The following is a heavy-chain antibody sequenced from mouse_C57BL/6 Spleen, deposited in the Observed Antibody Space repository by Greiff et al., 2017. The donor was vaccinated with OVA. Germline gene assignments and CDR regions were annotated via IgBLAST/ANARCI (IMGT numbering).Heavy chain of an antibody. CDR1: GYTFTDYE. CDR2: IDPETGGT. J-gene: IGHJ1*03. Sequence: QVQLQQSGAELVRPGASVTLSCKASGYTFTDYEMHWVKQTPVHGLEWIGAIDPETGGTDYNQKFKGNAILTADKSSSTAYMERRSLTSEDSAVYYCTRDDGPYWYFDVWGTGTTVTVSS. V-gene: IGHV1-15*01. CDR3: TRDDGPYWYFDV. D-gene: IGHD2-3*01.